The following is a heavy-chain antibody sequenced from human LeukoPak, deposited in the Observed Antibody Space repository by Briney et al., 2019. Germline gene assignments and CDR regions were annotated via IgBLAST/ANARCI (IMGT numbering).Heavy chain of an antibody. D-gene: IGHD3-9*01. CDR1: GDSISSGDYY. CDR2: IYYSGST. V-gene: IGHV4-30-4*01. Sequence: SETLSLTCTVSGDSISSGDYYWSWIRQPPGKGLEWIGYIYYSGSTYYNPSLKSRVTISVDTSKNQFSLKLSSVTAADTAVYYCARVTGLTGYSYYYYYGMDVWGQGTTVTVSS. CDR3: ARVTGLTGYSYYYYYGMDV. J-gene: IGHJ6*02.